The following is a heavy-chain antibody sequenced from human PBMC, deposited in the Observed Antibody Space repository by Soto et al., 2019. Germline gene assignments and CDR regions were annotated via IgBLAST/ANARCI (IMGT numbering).Heavy chain of an antibody. Sequence: GGSLRLSCAASGFTFSSYGMHWVRQAPGKGLEWVAVISYDGSNKYYADSVKGRFTISRDNSKNTLYLQMNSLRAEDTAVYYCAKDRGIAAAGTVPAEYFQHWGQGTLVTVSS. V-gene: IGHV3-30*18. D-gene: IGHD6-13*01. CDR2: ISYDGSNK. J-gene: IGHJ1*01. CDR3: AKDRGIAAAGTVPAEYFQH. CDR1: GFTFSSYG.